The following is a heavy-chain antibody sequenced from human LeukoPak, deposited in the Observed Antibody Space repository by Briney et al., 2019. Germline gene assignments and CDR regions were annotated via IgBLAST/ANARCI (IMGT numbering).Heavy chain of an antibody. V-gene: IGHV3-48*04. D-gene: IGHD3-10*01. CDR3: ARGSGDFDY. J-gene: IGHJ4*02. CDR2: ISGSSSTI. Sequence: EWVSYISGSSSTIYYADSVKGRFTISRDNAENSLYLQMNSLRAEDTAVYYCARGSGDFDYWGQGTLVTVSS.